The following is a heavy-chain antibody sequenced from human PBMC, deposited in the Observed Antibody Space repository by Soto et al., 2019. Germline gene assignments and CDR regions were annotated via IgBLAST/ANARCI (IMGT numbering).Heavy chain of an antibody. CDR2: ISGSGGST. Sequence: VGLLRLSCAVSGVTFSRYAMSWVGQAPGKGLEWVSAISGSGGSTYYADSVKGRFTISRDNSKNKLYLHMNSLRAEDTAVYYCAAPKGNWNYYYDMDVWGQGTTVT. CDR1: GVTFSRYA. D-gene: IGHD3-3*01. J-gene: IGHJ6*02. V-gene: IGHV3-23*01. CDR3: AAPKGNWNYYYDMDV.